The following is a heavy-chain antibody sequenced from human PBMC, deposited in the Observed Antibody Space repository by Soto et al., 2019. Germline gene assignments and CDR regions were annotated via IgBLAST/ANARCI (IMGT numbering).Heavy chain of an antibody. CDR3: TRARYRTSSSYYYGLDV. CDR1: GFTFGDYA. D-gene: IGHD6-6*01. Sequence: PGGSLRLSCKGSGFTFGDYAISWVRQAPGKGLEWVGFIKSEAYGGTTEYAASVKRRLGISRDDPKSIAYLQMNSLRIEDTAVYYCTRARYRTSSSYYYGLDVWGQGTTVTVSS. CDR2: IKSEAYGGTT. V-gene: IGHV3-49*04. J-gene: IGHJ6*02.